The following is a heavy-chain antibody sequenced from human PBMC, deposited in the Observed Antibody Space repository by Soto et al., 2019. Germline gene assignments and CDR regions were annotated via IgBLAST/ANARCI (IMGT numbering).Heavy chain of an antibody. V-gene: IGHV3-7*05. CDR1: GFTFSTYW. Sequence: EVQLVESGGGLVQPGGSLRLSCAASGFTFSTYWMSWVRHAPGKGLEWVANIKSDGSETDYVDSVKGRFTISRDNAKNSVFLQMNSLWAEDKAVYYCARKGRWGHGTVVTVSS. CDR3: ARKGR. J-gene: IGHJ4*01. CDR2: IKSDGSET.